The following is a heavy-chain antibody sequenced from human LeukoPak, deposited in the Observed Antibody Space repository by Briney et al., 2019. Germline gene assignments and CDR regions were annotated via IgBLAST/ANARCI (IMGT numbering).Heavy chain of an antibody. CDR3: ARRGYSSGWSFDY. Sequence: GESLKISCKGSGYSFTSYWIGWVRQMPGKGLEWMGRIDPSDSYTNYGPSFQGHVTISADKSISTAYLQWGSLKASDTAMYHCARRGYSSGWSFDYWGQGTLVTVSS. V-gene: IGHV5-10-1*01. CDR1: GYSFTSYW. J-gene: IGHJ4*02. D-gene: IGHD6-19*01. CDR2: IDPSDSYT.